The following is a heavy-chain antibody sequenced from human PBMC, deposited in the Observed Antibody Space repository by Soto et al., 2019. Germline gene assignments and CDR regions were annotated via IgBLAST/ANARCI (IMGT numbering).Heavy chain of an antibody. CDR3: ARGGDFKNYEYYFDY. Sequence: PSETLSLTCTVSGGSISSYYWSWIRQPPGKGLEWIGYIYYSGSTNYNPSLKSRVTISVDTSKNQFSLKLSSATAVDTAVYYCARGGDFKNYEYYFDYWGQGTLVTVSS. D-gene: IGHD1-7*01. CDR1: GGSISSYY. V-gene: IGHV4-59*01. CDR2: IYYSGST. J-gene: IGHJ4*02.